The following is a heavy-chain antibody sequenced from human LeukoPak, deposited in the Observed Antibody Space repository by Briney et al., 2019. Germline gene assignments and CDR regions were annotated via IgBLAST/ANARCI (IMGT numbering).Heavy chain of an antibody. CDR1: GYTFTNFY. V-gene: IGHV1-69*13. CDR2: IIPIFGTA. D-gene: IGHD6-19*01. Sequence: ASVKVSCKTSGYTFTNFYMHWVRQAPGQGLEWMGGIIPIFGTANYAQKFQGRVTITADESTSTAYMELSSLRSEDTAVYYCARGDLEQWLVNYYYGMDVWGQGTTVTVSS. CDR3: ARGDLEQWLVNYYYGMDV. J-gene: IGHJ6*02.